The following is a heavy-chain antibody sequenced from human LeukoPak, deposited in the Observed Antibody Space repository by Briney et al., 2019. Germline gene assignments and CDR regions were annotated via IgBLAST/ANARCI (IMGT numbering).Heavy chain of an antibody. V-gene: IGHV3-74*01. CDR1: GFTFRSYW. Sequence: PGRSLRLSCAASGFTFRSYWMHWVRQAPGKGLVWVSRINSDGSGATYADSVKGRFTISRDNAKNTLYLQMNSLRAEDTAVYYCAKASLDYYGSGSYYMADHAEYDYWGQGTLVTVSS. D-gene: IGHD3-10*01. CDR3: AKASLDYYGSGSYYMADHAEYDY. CDR2: INSDGSGA. J-gene: IGHJ4*02.